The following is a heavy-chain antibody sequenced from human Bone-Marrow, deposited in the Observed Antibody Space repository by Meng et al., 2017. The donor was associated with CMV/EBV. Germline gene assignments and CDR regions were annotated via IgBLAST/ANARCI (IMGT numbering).Heavy chain of an antibody. CDR3: ARGYCSSTSCYDFDH. Sequence: ASVKVSCKASGYTFIAYYMHWVRQAPGQGLEWMGWINPNSGDTNYAQKFQGRVSMTRDTSISTAYMELSRLRSDDTAVYYCARGYCSSTSCYDFDHWGPGALVTVSS. J-gene: IGHJ4*02. D-gene: IGHD2-2*01. CDR1: GYTFIAYY. V-gene: IGHV1-2*02. CDR2: INPNSGDT.